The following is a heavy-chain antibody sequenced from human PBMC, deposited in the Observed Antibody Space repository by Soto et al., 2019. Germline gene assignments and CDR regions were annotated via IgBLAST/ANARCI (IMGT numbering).Heavy chain of an antibody. J-gene: IGHJ6*02. CDR3: ARAPLRYFDWSFTAAYYGMDV. Sequence: QVQLVQSGAEVKKPGASVKVSCKASGYTFTSYGISWVRQAPGQGLEWMGWISAYNGNTNYAQKLQGRVTMTTDTSTSTAYMELRSLRSDDTAVYYCARAPLRYFDWSFTAAYYGMDVWGQGTTVTVSS. D-gene: IGHD3-9*01. CDR1: GYTFTSYG. V-gene: IGHV1-18*01. CDR2: ISAYNGNT.